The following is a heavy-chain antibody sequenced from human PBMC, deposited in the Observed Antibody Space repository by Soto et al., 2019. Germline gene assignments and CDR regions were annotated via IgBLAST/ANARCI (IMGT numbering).Heavy chain of an antibody. V-gene: IGHV1-69*13. CDR3: AREDRDRETGLVPAAIDGMDV. D-gene: IGHD2-2*01. Sequence: ASVKVSCEDSGGSLSRNSSTWVRQAPGHGLEWIGRIIPIFGIASYAQKFQGRVTITADESTSTAYMELSSLRSDDTAVYYCAREDRDRETGLVPAAIDGMDVWGQGTTVTVSS. J-gene: IGHJ6*02. CDR2: IIPIFGIA. CDR1: GGSLSRNS.